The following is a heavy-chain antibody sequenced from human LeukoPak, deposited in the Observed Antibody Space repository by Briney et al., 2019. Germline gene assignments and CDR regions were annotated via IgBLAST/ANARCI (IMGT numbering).Heavy chain of an antibody. J-gene: IGHJ4*02. Sequence: SETLSPTCTVSGGSISSSSYYWGWIRQPPGKGLEWIGSIYYSGSTYYNPSLKSRVTISVDTSKNQFSLKRSSVTAADTAVYYCARLRDYVWGSYRFVFDYWGQGTLVTVSS. CDR2: IYYSGST. CDR1: GGSISSSSYY. V-gene: IGHV4-39*01. CDR3: ARLRDYVWGSYRFVFDY. D-gene: IGHD3-16*02.